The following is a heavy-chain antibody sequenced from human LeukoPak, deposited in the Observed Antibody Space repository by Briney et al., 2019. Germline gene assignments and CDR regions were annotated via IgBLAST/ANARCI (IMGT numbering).Heavy chain of an antibody. V-gene: IGHV3-20*01. CDR2: INRNGGDT. J-gene: IGHJ6*02. Sequence: GGSLRLSCVASGFTFDDYGMSWVSQVQGKGLEWVSGINRNGGDTRYADSVKGRFTISRDNGKNSLYLQMNSLRAEDTALYHCARDRPYTNYGTNGMDVWGQGTTVTVSS. CDR3: ARDRPYTNYGTNGMDV. D-gene: IGHD4/OR15-4a*01. CDR1: GFTFDDYG.